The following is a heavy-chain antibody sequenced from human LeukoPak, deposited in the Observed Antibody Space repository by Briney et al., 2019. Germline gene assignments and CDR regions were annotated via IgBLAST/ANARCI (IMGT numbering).Heavy chain of an antibody. CDR1: GYTLTELS. Sequence: ASVKVSCKVSGYTLTELSMHWVRQAPGKGLEWMGGFDPEDGETIYAQKFQGRVTMTEDTSTDTAYMELSSLRSEDTAVYYCATVGDNWNYLAFDIWGQGTVVTVSS. CDR2: FDPEDGET. V-gene: IGHV1-24*01. D-gene: IGHD1-7*01. CDR3: ATVGDNWNYLAFDI. J-gene: IGHJ3*02.